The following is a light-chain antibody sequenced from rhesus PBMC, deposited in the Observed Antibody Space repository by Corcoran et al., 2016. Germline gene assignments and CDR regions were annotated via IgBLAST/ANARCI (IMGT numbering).Light chain of an antibody. CDR3: SSFASSSYI. J-gene: IGLJ1*01. CDR1: SSDIGGYNR. V-gene: IGLV2-13*02. CDR2: EVS. Sequence: QAALTQSPSVSGSPGQSVPISCTGTSSDIGGYNRVSWYQQPPGKAPKLMIYEVSKRPSGVSDRFSGSKCGNTASLTTSGLQAEDEADYYCSSFASSSYIFGAGTRLTVL.